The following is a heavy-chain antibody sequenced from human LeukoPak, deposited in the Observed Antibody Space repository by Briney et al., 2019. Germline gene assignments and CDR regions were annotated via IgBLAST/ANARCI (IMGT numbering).Heavy chain of an antibody. CDR3: AGRITMVRGVSKVDY. D-gene: IGHD3-10*01. J-gene: IGHJ4*02. Sequence: GGSLRLSCAASGFTFSSYEMNWVRQAPGKGLEWVSYISSSGGTIYYAEYVKGRFTISRDNAKNSLYLQMNSLRAEDTAVYYCAGRITMVRGVSKVDYWGQGTLVTVSS. CDR2: ISSSGGTI. V-gene: IGHV3-48*03. CDR1: GFTFSSYE.